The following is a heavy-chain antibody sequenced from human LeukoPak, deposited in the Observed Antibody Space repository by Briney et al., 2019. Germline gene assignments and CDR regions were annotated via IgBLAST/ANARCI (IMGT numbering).Heavy chain of an antibody. CDR3: AYFTADFGYMDV. D-gene: IGHD4-17*01. CDR2: IYHSGST. J-gene: IGHJ6*03. V-gene: IGHV4-39*07. CDR1: GGSISSSSYY. Sequence: SETLSLTCTVSGGSISSSSYYWGWIRQPPGKGLEWIGSIYHSGSTYYNPSLKSRVTISVDTSKNQFSLKLSSVTAADTAVYYCAYFTADFGYMDVWGKGTTVTVSS.